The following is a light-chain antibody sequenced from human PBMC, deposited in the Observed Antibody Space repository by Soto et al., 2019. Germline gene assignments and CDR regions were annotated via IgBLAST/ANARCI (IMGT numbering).Light chain of an antibody. V-gene: IGLV2-14*03. J-gene: IGLJ2*01. Sequence: QSALTQPASVSGSPGQSITISCTGTSSDVGDHNSVSWYQQQPGKAPKLMIYAVSNRPSGVSNRFSGSKSGNTASLTISGLQAEDEADYYCGSYPTRITVIFGGGTKLTVL. CDR1: SSDVGDHNS. CDR2: AVS. CDR3: GSYPTRITVI.